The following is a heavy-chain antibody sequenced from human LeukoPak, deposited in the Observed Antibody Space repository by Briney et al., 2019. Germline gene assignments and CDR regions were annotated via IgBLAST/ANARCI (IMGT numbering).Heavy chain of an antibody. CDR2: ISDSSSLT. CDR1: GFTFSSFC. V-gene: IGHV3-48*02. J-gene: IGHJ6*02. Sequence: GGSLRLSCAASGFTFSSFCMNWVRQAPGKGLEWVSYISDSSSLTDYADSVKGRFTISRDNAKNSLSLQLNSLRDEDTAVYFCAKVIRGGYGMDVWGQGTTVTVSS. CDR3: AKVIRGGYGMDV. D-gene: IGHD3-10*01.